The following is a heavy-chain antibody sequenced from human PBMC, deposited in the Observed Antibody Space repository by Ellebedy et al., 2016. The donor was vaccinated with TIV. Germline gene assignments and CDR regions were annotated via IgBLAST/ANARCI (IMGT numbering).Heavy chain of an antibody. CDR2: IIPIFGTT. CDR1: GGTFSSYA. D-gene: IGHD6-13*01. J-gene: IGHJ5*02. Sequence: SVKVSXXASGGTFSSYAISWVRQAPGQGLEWMGGIIPIFGTTNYAQKFQGRVTITAAESTSTAYMELSSLRSDDTAVYYCARDGSTTGYSSSWYSWFDPWGQGTLVTVSS. CDR3: ARDGSTTGYSSSWYSWFDP. V-gene: IGHV1-69*13.